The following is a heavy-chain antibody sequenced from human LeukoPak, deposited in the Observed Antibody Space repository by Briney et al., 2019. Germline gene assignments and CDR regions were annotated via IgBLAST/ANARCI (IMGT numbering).Heavy chain of an antibody. CDR3: ARYDTSGYSLEL. Sequence: SETLSLTCTVSGGPISNYYWSWIRQPPGKGLEWIGYIYYTGTTKSNPSLKSRVTMSVDMSKNQLSLKLTSVSAADTAMYYCARYDTSGYSLELWGQGTLVTVSS. CDR1: GGPISNYY. J-gene: IGHJ4*02. V-gene: IGHV4-59*01. D-gene: IGHD3-22*01. CDR2: IYYTGTT.